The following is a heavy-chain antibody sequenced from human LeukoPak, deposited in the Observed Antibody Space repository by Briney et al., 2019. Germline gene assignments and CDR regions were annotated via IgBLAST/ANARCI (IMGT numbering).Heavy chain of an antibody. CDR1: GFTFSSYS. J-gene: IGHJ4*02. V-gene: IGHV3-48*01. CDR3: ARHSSGWYYFDY. D-gene: IGHD6-19*01. Sequence: PGGSLRLSCAASGFTFSSYSMNWVRQAPGKGLEWVSYISSSSSTIYYADSVKGRFTISRDNSKNTLYLQMNSLRVEDTAVYYCARHSSGWYYFDYWGQGTLVTVSS. CDR2: ISSSSSTI.